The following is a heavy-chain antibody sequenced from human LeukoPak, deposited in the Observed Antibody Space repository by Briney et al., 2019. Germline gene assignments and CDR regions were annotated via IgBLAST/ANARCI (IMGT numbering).Heavy chain of an antibody. D-gene: IGHD3-10*01. CDR3: ASLSRMVRGVIIRNYYYGMDV. V-gene: IGHV4-34*01. Sequence: SETLSLTCAVYGGSFTGYYWSWIRQPQGKGLEWIGEINHSGSTNYNPSLKSRVTISVDTSKNQFSLKLSSVTAADTAVYYCASLSRMVRGVIIRNYYYGMDVWGQGTTVTVSS. J-gene: IGHJ6*02. CDR2: INHSGST. CDR1: GGSFTGYY.